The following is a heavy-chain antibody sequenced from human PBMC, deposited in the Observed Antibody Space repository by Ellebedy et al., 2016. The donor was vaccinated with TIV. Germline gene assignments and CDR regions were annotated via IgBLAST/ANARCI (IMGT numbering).Heavy chain of an antibody. J-gene: IGHJ6*02. CDR1: GGTFSSYA. Sequence: ASVKVSCKASGGTFSSYAISWVRQAPGQGLEWMGGIIPIFGTANYAQKFQGRVTITADESTSTDYMELSSLRSEDTAVYYCAREGAGCSSTSCYTHYGMDVWGQGTTVTVSS. V-gene: IGHV1-69*13. D-gene: IGHD2-2*02. CDR3: AREGAGCSSTSCYTHYGMDV. CDR2: IIPIFGTA.